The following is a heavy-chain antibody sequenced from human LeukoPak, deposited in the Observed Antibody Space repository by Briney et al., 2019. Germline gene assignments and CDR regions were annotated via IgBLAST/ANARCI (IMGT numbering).Heavy chain of an antibody. V-gene: IGHV4-59*01. CDR2: IYYSGST. CDR3: ARAHYYYYGMDV. J-gene: IGHJ6*02. Sequence: PPETLSLTCTVSGGSISSYYWSWIRQPPGKGLEWIGYIYYSGSTNNNPSLKSRVTISVDTSKNQFSLKLSSVTAADTAVYYCARAHYYYYGMDVWGQGTTVTVSS. CDR1: GGSISSYY.